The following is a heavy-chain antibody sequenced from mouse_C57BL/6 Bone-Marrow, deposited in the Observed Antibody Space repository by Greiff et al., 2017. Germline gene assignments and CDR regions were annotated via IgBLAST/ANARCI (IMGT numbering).Heavy chain of an antibody. D-gene: IGHD2-2*01. Sequence: VQLQQPGAELVKPGASVKLSCKASGYTFTSYWMHWVKQRPGQGLEWIGMIYPNSGSTNYNEKFKSKATLTVDKSSSTAYRQLSSLTSEDSAVYYCARYGYYWYFDVWGTGTTVTVSS. V-gene: IGHV1-64*01. J-gene: IGHJ1*03. CDR3: ARYGYYWYFDV. CDR2: IYPNSGST. CDR1: GYTFTSYW.